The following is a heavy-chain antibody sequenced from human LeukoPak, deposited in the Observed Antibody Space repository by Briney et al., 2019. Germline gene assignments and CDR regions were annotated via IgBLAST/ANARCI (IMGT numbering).Heavy chain of an antibody. CDR1: GGSYSGYY. CDR2: INHSGST. D-gene: IGHD4-17*01. V-gene: IGHV4-34*01. CDR3: ARVRRMTTVPTGFDY. Sequence: SETLSLTCAVYGGSYSGYYWSWIRQPPGKGLEWIGEINHSGSTNYNPSLKSRVTISVDTSKNQFSLKLSSVTAAGTAVYYCARVRRMTTVPTGFDYWGQGTLVTVSS. J-gene: IGHJ4*02.